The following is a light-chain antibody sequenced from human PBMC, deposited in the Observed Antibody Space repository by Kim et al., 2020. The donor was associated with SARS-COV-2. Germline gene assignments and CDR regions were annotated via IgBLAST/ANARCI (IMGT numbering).Light chain of an antibody. CDR3: NSRDSSGDHVV. Sequence: SSELTQDPAVSVALGQTVRITCQGDSLRSYYASWYQQKPGQAPVLVIYGKNNRPSGIPDRFSGSTSGNTAPLTITGAQAEDEADYYCNSRDSSGDHVVFGGGTQLTVL. CDR1: SLRSYY. CDR2: GKN. V-gene: IGLV3-19*01. J-gene: IGLJ3*02.